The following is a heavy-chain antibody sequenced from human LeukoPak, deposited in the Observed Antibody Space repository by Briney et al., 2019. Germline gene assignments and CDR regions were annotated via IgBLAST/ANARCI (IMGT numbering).Heavy chain of an antibody. D-gene: IGHD5-12*01. CDR2: ISYDGSNK. V-gene: IGHV3-30*18. CDR3: AKADHLLSRIVARLAAKHFDY. CDR1: GFTFSSYG. Sequence: PGGSLRLSCAASGFTFSSYGMHWVRQAPGKGLEWVAVISYDGSNKYYADSVKGRFTISRDNSKNTLYLQMNSLRAEDTAVYYCAKADHLLSRIVARLAAKHFDYWGQGTLVTVSS. J-gene: IGHJ4*02.